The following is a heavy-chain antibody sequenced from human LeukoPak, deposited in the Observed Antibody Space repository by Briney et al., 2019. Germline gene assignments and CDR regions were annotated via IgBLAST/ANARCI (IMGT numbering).Heavy chain of an antibody. CDR1: GYTFNHSW. CDR2: IKKGGSET. CDR3: ARAIGIWSGYSY. Sequence: GGSLRLSCAASGYTFNHSWMRCARQAPGEGLEWVADIKKGGSETQYVDSVRGRFTISRDNAKNTLYLQMNSPRGEDTAGYYCARAIGIWSGYSYWGEGTLVTVSS. V-gene: IGHV3-7*04. D-gene: IGHD3-3*01. J-gene: IGHJ4*02.